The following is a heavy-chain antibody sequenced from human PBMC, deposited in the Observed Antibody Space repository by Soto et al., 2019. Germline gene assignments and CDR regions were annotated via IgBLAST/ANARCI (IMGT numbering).Heavy chain of an antibody. J-gene: IGHJ6*02. Sequence: ASVKVSCKASGCTFSSYAISWVRQAPGQGLEWMGGIIPIFGTANYAQKFQGRVTMTRDTSTSTVYMELSSLRSEDTAVYYCARDLEWARMVRGVINYYYGMDVWGQGTTVTVSS. V-gene: IGHV1-69*05. CDR3: ARDLEWARMVRGVINYYYGMDV. D-gene: IGHD3-10*01. CDR2: IIPIFGTA. CDR1: GCTFSSYA.